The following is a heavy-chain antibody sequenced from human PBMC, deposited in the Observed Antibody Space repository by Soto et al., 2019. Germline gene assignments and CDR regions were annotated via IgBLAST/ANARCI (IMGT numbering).Heavy chain of an antibody. D-gene: IGHD1-7*01. CDR1: GGTFSSYA. Sequence: SVKVSCKASGGTFSSYAISWVRQAPGQGLEWMGGIIPIFGTANYAQKFQGRVTITADESTSTAYMELSSLRSEDTAVYYCARRRSHGITGNTSKYYYYGMDVWGQGTTVTVSS. CDR2: IIPIFGTA. J-gene: IGHJ6*02. V-gene: IGHV1-69*13. CDR3: ARRRSHGITGNTSKYYYYGMDV.